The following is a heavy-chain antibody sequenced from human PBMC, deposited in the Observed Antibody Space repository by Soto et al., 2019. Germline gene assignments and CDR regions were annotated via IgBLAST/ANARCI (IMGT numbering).Heavy chain of an antibody. Sequence: QVQLVQSGAEVKKPGSSVKVSCKASGGTFSSYAISWVRQAPGQGLEWMGGIIPIFGTANYARKFQGRVTITADESTSTADMELSSLRSEDTAVYYCAREGNCSSTSCYTYYWGQGTLVTVSS. V-gene: IGHV1-69*01. D-gene: IGHD2-2*02. CDR3: AREGNCSSTSCYTYY. J-gene: IGHJ4*02. CDR1: GGTFSSYA. CDR2: IIPIFGTA.